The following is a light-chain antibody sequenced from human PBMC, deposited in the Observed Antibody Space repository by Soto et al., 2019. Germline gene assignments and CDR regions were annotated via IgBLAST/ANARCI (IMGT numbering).Light chain of an antibody. J-gene: IGKJ1*01. CDR3: QQYGSSPWT. V-gene: IGKV3-20*01. CDR2: GAS. Sequence: EIVLTQSPGTLSLSPGERATLSCRASQSVSSSYLAWYQQKPGQAPRLLIYGASSRATGIPDRFSGSGSGKDFTLTTSRLEPEDFAVYYCQQYGSSPWTFGQGTKVEIK. CDR1: QSVSSSY.